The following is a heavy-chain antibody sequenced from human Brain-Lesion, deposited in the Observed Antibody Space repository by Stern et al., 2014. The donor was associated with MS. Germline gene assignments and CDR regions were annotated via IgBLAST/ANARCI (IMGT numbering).Heavy chain of an antibody. D-gene: IGHD3-3*01. CDR2: INPHTGGT. Sequence: VQLVESGAEVKKPVASVKVSCKTSGYIFTGYYIHWVRQAPGQGLEWLAWINPHTGGTKYAQKFQGRVTMSRDTSISTAYVELSSLTSDDTAVYYCARDQRGITIFGVVTDYYYLGMDVWGQGTTVTVSS. J-gene: IGHJ6*02. V-gene: IGHV1-2*02. CDR3: ARDQRGITIFGVVTDYYYLGMDV. CDR1: GYIFTGYY.